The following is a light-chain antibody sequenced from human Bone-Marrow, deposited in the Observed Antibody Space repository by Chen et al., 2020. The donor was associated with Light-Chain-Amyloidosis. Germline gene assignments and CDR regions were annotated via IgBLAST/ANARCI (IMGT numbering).Light chain of an antibody. CDR2: RDT. Sequence: SYELTQPPSASVSPGQTARITCSGDDLPTKYAYWYQQKPGQAPVLVIHRDTERPSGISERFSGSSSRTTATLTISGVQAEDEADYHCQSADSSGTYEVIFGGGTKLTVL. J-gene: IGLJ2*01. CDR1: DLPTKY. CDR3: QSADSSGTYEVI. V-gene: IGLV3-25*03.